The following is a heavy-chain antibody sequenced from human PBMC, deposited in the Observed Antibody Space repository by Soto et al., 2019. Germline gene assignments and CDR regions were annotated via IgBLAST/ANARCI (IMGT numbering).Heavy chain of an antibody. J-gene: IGHJ3*02. CDR2: TYYRSKWYN. CDR1: GDSVSSNSAA. V-gene: IGHV6-1*01. CDR3: ARAGQWLDFDAFDI. Sequence: SQTLSLTCAISGDSVSSNSAAWNWIRQSPSRDLKWLGRTYYRSKWYNDYAVSVKSRITINPDISKNQFSLQLNSVTPEDTAVNYCARAGQWLDFDAFDIWGQGTMVTVSS. D-gene: IGHD6-19*01.